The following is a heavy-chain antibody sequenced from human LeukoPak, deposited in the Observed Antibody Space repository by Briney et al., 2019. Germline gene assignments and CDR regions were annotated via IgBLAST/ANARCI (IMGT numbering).Heavy chain of an antibody. Sequence: SETLSLTCTVSGGSISSYYWSWIRQPPGKGLEWSGYIYYSGSTNYNPSLKSRVTISVDTSKNQFSLKLSSVTAADTAVYYCARLMSYYDSMGSFDIWGQGTMVTVSS. CDR2: IYYSGST. D-gene: IGHD3-22*01. J-gene: IGHJ3*02. V-gene: IGHV4-59*08. CDR1: GGSISSYY. CDR3: ARLMSYYDSMGSFDI.